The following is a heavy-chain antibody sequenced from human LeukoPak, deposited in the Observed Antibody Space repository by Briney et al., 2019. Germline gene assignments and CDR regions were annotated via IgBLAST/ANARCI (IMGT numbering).Heavy chain of an antibody. D-gene: IGHD5-24*01. J-gene: IGHJ4*02. CDR1: GFTVSSNY. V-gene: IGHV3-66*01. CDR3: AREEGGDGYPPLDY. CDR2: IYSGGNT. Sequence: PGGSLRLSCAASGFTVSSNYMSWVRQAPGKGLEWVSVIYSGGNTYYADSVKGRFTISRDNSKNTVYLQMNSLRAEDAAVYYCAREEGGDGYPPLDYWGQGTLVTVSS.